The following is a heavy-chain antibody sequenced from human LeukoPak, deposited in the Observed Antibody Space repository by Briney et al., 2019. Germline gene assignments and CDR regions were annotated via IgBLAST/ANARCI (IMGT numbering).Heavy chain of an antibody. CDR1: GGSISSSDYY. CDR3: ARSISGMDV. J-gene: IGHJ6*02. Sequence: SETLSLTCTVSGGSISSSDYYWSWIRQPPGKGLEWIGYIYYSGSTYYNPSLKSRVTISVDKSKNQFSLKLSSVTAADTALYCCARSISGMDVWGQGTTVTVSS. V-gene: IGHV4-30-4*01. D-gene: IGHD1-14*01. CDR2: IYYSGST.